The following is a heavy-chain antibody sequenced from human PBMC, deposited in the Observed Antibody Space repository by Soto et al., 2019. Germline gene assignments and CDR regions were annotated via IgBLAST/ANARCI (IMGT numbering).Heavy chain of an antibody. CDR1: GGSISSYH. V-gene: IGHV4-59*01. D-gene: IGHD6-13*01. CDR2: IYYSGST. J-gene: IGHJ6*02. Sequence: SETLSLTCTVSGGSISSYHWSWIRQPPGKGLEWIGYIYYSGSTNYNPSLKSRVTISVDTSKNQFSLKLSSVTAADTAVYYCATIAAAYGMDVWGQGTTVTVSS. CDR3: ATIAAAYGMDV.